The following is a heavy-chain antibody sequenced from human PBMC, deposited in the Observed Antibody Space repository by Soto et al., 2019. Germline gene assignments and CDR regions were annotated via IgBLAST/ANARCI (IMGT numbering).Heavy chain of an antibody. J-gene: IGHJ4*02. CDR1: GFTFSSYA. CDR3: AGDPGGEPRYPPDY. V-gene: IGHV3-30-3*01. Sequence: PGGSLRLSCAASGFTFSSYAMHWVRQAPGKGLEWVAVISYDGSNKYYADSVKGRFTISRDNSKNTLYLQMNSLGAEDTAVYYCAGDPGGEPRYPPDYWGQGTLVTVSS. CDR2: ISYDGSNK. D-gene: IGHD3-16*01.